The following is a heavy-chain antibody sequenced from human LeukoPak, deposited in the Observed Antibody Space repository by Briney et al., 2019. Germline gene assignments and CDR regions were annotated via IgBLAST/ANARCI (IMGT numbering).Heavy chain of an antibody. CDR2: FSYSGST. J-gene: IGHJ6*02. V-gene: IGHV4-59*08. CDR3: ARADESLVYGMDV. CDR1: GGSFSGYY. Sequence: PSETLSLTCAVYGGSFSGYYWSWIRQPPGKGLEWIGYFSYSGSTHYSPSLTSRVAISVDTSRNQLSLKLRSVTAADTAIYYCARADESLVYGMDVWGPGTTVIVSS.